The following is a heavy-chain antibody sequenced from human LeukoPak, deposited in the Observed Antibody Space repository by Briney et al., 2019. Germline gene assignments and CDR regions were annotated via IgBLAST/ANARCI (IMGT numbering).Heavy chain of an antibody. Sequence: ASVKVSCKASGYTFTSYDINWVRQATGQGLEWMGWMNPNSGNTGYAQKFQGRVTMTRNTSISTAYMELGSLRSEDTAVYYCARVNVPQRRRIAAAVWFDPWGQGTLVTVSS. V-gene: IGHV1-8*01. CDR3: ARVNVPQRRRIAAAVWFDP. J-gene: IGHJ5*02. CDR2: MNPNSGNT. D-gene: IGHD6-13*01. CDR1: GYTFTSYD.